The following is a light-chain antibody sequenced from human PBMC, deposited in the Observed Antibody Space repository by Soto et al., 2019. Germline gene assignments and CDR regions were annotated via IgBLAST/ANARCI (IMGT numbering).Light chain of an antibody. CDR1: SSNIGSNT. J-gene: IGLJ1*01. Sequence: VLTQPPSASGTPGQRVTISCSGNSSNIGSNTVNWYQQLPGTAPKLLIYSNNQRPSGVPDRFSGSKSGTSASLAISGLQSEDEADYYCAAWDDSLNGLYVFGTGTKVTVL. V-gene: IGLV1-44*01. CDR2: SNN. CDR3: AAWDDSLNGLYV.